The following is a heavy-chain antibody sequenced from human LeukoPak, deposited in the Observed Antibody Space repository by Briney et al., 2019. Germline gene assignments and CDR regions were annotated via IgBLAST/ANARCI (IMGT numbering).Heavy chain of an antibody. J-gene: IGHJ4*02. CDR1: GGSISSYY. CDR3: AGYSGKPTAFDY. D-gene: IGHD1-26*01. CDR2: IYYSGST. Sequence: PSETLSLTCTVSGGSISSYYWSWIRQPPGKGLEWIGYIYYSGSTNYNPSLKSRVTISVDTSKNQFSLKLSSVTAADTAVYYCAGYSGKPTAFDYWGQGTLVTVSS. V-gene: IGHV4-59*01.